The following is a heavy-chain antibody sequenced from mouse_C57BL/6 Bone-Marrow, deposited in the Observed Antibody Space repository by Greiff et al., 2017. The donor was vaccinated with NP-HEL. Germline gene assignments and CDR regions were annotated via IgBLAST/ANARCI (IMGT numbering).Heavy chain of an antibody. Sequence: EVQLVESGGGLVQPKGSLKLSCAASGFSFNTYAMNWVRQAPGKGLEWVARIRSKSNNYATYYADSVKDRFTISRDDSESMLYLQMNNLKTEDTAMYYCVRLFITTGEYFDVWGTGTTVTVSS. CDR3: VRLFITTGEYFDV. CDR1: GFSFNTYA. D-gene: IGHD1-1*01. CDR2: IRSKSNNYAT. V-gene: IGHV10-1*01. J-gene: IGHJ1*03.